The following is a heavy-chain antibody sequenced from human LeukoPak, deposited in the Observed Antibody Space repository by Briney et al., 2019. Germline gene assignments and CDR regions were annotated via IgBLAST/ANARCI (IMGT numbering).Heavy chain of an antibody. CDR3: ARNSGGSSDY. V-gene: IGHV3-7*01. Sequence: GGSLRLSCAASGFTFINYWMTWVRQAPGKGLAWVANVNQDGSEKYYVDSVKGRFTISRDNAKNSLYLQMNSLRAEDTAVYYCARNSGGSSDYWGQGTLVTVSS. CDR1: GFTFINYW. CDR2: VNQDGSEK. D-gene: IGHD1-26*01. J-gene: IGHJ4*02.